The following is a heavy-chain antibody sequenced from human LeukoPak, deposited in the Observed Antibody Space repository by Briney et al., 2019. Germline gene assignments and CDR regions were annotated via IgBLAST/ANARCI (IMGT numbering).Heavy chain of an antibody. CDR2: ISGSGGSP. CDR1: GFTFSSYD. V-gene: IGHV3-23*01. Sequence: GGSLRLSCAASGFTFSSYDMSWVRQAPGKGLEWVSGISGSGGSPYYADSVKGRFTISRDNSENSLFLQMNSLRAEDTAVYYCAKTGALGSSSTYVDYWGRGILVTVSS. J-gene: IGHJ4*02. CDR3: AKTGALGSSSTYVDY. D-gene: IGHD6-13*01.